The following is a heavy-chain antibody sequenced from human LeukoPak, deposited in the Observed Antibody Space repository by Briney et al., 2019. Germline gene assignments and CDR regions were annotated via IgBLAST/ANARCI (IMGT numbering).Heavy chain of an antibody. CDR3: ARGPHGLYSSIDY. V-gene: IGHV4-34*01. CDR1: GGSFSSYY. Sequence: PSETLSLTCTVYGGSFSSYYWSWIRQPPGKGLEWIGEINHSGSTNYNPTLKSRVTISVDTSKNQFSLKLSSVTAADTAVYYCARGPHGLYSSIDYWGQGTLVTVSS. D-gene: IGHD4-11*01. J-gene: IGHJ4*02. CDR2: INHSGST.